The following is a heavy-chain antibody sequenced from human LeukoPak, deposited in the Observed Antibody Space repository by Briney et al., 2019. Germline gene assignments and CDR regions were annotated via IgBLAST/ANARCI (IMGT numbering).Heavy chain of an antibody. V-gene: IGHV3-23*01. Sequence: GGSLRLSCAASGFTFSSYGMSWVRQAPGKGLEWVSAISGSGGSTYYADSVKGRFTISRDNSKNTLYLQMNSLRAEDTAVYYCAKARGSGSSTPTYFDYWGQGTLVTVSS. CDR1: GFTFSSYG. CDR3: AKARGSGSSTPTYFDY. D-gene: IGHD3-10*01. CDR2: ISGSGGST. J-gene: IGHJ4*02.